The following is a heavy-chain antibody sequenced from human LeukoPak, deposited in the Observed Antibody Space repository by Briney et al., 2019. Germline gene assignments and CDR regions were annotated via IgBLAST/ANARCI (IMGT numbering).Heavy chain of an antibody. Sequence: ASVTVSRKASGYTFTDYYIHWVQQAPGQGLEWMGWVNPNSGGTNYAQKFQGRVTMTRDTSIGTAYMELSRLTSDDTALYYCARNVGPSGGPYYFDYWGQGTLVTVSS. D-gene: IGHD1-26*01. CDR2: VNPNSGGT. V-gene: IGHV1-2*02. CDR3: ARNVGPSGGPYYFDY. J-gene: IGHJ4*02. CDR1: GYTFTDYY.